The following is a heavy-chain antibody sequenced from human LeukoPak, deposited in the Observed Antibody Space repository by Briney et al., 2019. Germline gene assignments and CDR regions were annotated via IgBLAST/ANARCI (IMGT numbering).Heavy chain of an antibody. Sequence: GGSLRLSCAASGFTFSSYSMNWVRQAPGKGLEWVSSITGSGSNIYYADSLKGRFTISRDNAKNSLYLRMNSLRAEDTAVYYCARDPVVITRGPLDYWGQGTLVTVSS. CDR2: ITGSGSNI. CDR3: ARDPVVITRGPLDY. J-gene: IGHJ4*02. D-gene: IGHD3-22*01. V-gene: IGHV3-21*01. CDR1: GFTFSSYS.